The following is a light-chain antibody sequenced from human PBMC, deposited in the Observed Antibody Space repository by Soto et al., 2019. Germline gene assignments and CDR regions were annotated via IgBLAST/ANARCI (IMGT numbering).Light chain of an antibody. V-gene: IGKV3-20*01. CDR1: QSISSY. CDR2: DAS. J-gene: IGKJ1*01. CDR3: QQYGGSPRT. Sequence: EIVLTQSPVTLSLSPGERATLSCRASQSISSYLAWYQQKPGQAPRLLIYDASKRATGIPDRFSGSGSGTDFTLTITRLEPEDFAVYYCQQYGGSPRTFGQGTKVDIK.